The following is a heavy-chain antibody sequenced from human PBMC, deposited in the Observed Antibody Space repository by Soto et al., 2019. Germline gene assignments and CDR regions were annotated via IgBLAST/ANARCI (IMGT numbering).Heavy chain of an antibody. CDR1: GFTFSSYS. CDR3: ARAGVDTAMVLDY. V-gene: IGHV3-21*01. D-gene: IGHD5-18*01. Sequence: GGSLRLSCAASGFTFSSYSMNWVRQAPGKGLEWVSSISSSSSCIYYADSVKGRFTISRDNAKNSLYLQMNSLRAEDTAVYYCARAGVDTAMVLDYWGQGTLVTVSS. CDR2: ISSSSSCI. J-gene: IGHJ4*02.